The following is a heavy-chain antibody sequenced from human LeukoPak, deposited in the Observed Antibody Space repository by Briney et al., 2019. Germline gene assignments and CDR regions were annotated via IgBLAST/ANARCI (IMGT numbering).Heavy chain of an antibody. D-gene: IGHD6-6*01. CDR3: ARDSSSLAFDY. CDR2: INSRGTTI. CDR1: GFTFSHYS. J-gene: IGHJ4*02. V-gene: IGHV3-48*01. Sequence: GGSLRLSCAASGFTFSHYSMNWVRQAPGKGLEWVSYINSRGTTIDYVDSVKGRFTISRDNAKNSLYLQMNSLRAEDTAVYYCARDSSSLAFDYWGQGTLVTVSS.